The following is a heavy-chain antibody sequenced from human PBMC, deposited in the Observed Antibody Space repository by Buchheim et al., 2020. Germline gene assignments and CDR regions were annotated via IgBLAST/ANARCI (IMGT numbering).Heavy chain of an antibody. D-gene: IGHD5-12*01. V-gene: IGHV3-30*18. J-gene: IGHJ4*02. Sequence: QVQLVESGGGVVQPGRSLRLSCAASGFTFSSYGMHWVRQAPGKGLEWVAVISYVGSNKYYADSVKGRFTISRDNSKNTLYLQMNSLRAEDTAVYYCAKDRGFQWLRSNLFDYWGQGTL. CDR1: GFTFSSYG. CDR2: ISYVGSNK. CDR3: AKDRGFQWLRSNLFDY.